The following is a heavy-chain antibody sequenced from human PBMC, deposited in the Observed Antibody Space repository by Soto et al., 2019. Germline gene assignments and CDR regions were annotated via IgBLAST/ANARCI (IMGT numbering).Heavy chain of an antibody. CDR2: ISSSSSYT. V-gene: IGHV3-11*06. CDR3: ARDLGSAAAGLNWFDP. D-gene: IGHD6-13*01. CDR1: GFTFSDYY. Sequence: PGGSLRLSCAASGFTFSDYYMCWIRQAPGKGLEWVSYISSSSSYTNYADSVKGRFTISRDNAKNSLYLQMNSLRAEDTAVYYCARDLGSAAAGLNWFDPWGQGTLVTVSS. J-gene: IGHJ5*02.